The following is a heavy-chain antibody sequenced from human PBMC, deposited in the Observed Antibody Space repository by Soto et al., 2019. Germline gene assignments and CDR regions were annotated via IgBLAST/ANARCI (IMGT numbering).Heavy chain of an antibody. V-gene: IGHV1-18*01. CDR1: GYTFTSYG. J-gene: IGHJ5*02. CDR3: ARWDSGYDQSTHNWFDP. CDR2: ISAYNGNT. Sequence: ASVKVSCKASGYTFTSYGISWVRQAPGQGLEWIGWISAYNGNTNYAQKLQGRVTMTTDTSTSTAYMELRSLRSDDTAVYYCARWDSGYDQSTHNWFDPWGQGTLVTVSS. D-gene: IGHD5-12*01.